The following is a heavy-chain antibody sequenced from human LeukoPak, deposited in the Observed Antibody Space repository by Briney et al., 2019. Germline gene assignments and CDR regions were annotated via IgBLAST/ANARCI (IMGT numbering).Heavy chain of an antibody. CDR2: IHYSGST. CDR3: ARDHSSGYNDY. Sequence: SETLSLTCAVSGGSINSYYWTWIRQPPGKALEWIGYIHYSGSTNYNPSLKSRVTISVATSKNQFSLKLSSVTAADTAVYYCARDHSSGYNDYWGQGTLVTVSS. D-gene: IGHD3-22*01. J-gene: IGHJ4*02. CDR1: GGSINSYY. V-gene: IGHV4-59*01.